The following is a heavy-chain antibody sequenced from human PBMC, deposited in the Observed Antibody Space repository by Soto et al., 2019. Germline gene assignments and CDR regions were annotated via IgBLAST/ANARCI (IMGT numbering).Heavy chain of an antibody. CDR1: GHTFTGHH. Sequence: QVQMVQSGAEVKKPGASVKVSCKASGHTFTGHHMHWVRQAPGQGLEWMGLIYLYIGDTKYAQKFQGRVTSTSDTSITTAYMKLRGLRSDDTAVYYCALEPTGTAGFDYWGQGTLVTVSS. J-gene: IGHJ4*02. CDR3: ALEPTGTAGFDY. CDR2: IYLYIGDT. D-gene: IGHD2-21*02. V-gene: IGHV1-2*02.